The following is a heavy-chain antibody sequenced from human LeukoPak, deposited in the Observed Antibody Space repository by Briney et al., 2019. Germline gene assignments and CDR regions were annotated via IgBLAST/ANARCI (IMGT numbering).Heavy chain of an antibody. V-gene: IGHV4-59*01. D-gene: IGHD3-10*01. J-gene: IGHJ4*02. Sequence: SETLSLTCTVSGGSISSYYWSWIRQPPGKGLEWIGYIYYSGSTNYNPSHKSRVTISVDTSKNQFSLKLSSVTAADTAVYYCARDREGLLWFGELLDWGQGTLVTVSS. CDR1: GGSISSYY. CDR3: ARDREGLLWFGELLD. CDR2: IYYSGST.